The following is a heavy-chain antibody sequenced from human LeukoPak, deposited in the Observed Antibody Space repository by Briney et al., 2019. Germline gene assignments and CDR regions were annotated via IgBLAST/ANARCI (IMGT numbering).Heavy chain of an antibody. CDR3: ARSSAYYNEADI. Sequence: ASVKVSCKTSGYSFASYYIHWVRQAPGQGLEWMGIINPSGGSTTYAQKFQGRLTMASDTSTSTVYMELSSLRSEDTAMYYCARSSAYYNEADIWGQGTMVTVSS. J-gene: IGHJ3*02. D-gene: IGHD1-26*01. CDR2: INPSGGST. CDR1: GYSFASYY. V-gene: IGHV1-46*01.